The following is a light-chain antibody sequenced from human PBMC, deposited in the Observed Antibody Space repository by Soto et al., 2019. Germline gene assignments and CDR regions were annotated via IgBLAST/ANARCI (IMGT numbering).Light chain of an antibody. CDR1: QSISSW. CDR3: LPSIRYST. J-gene: IGKJ1*01. Sequence: RSILSTSILAASVGDRVTITFRASQSISSWLAWYQQKPGKAPKLLIYDASSLESGVPSRFSGSGSGTEFTLTISSLQADGIPTYSCLPSIRYSTFAQGTMLDIK. V-gene: IGKV1-5*01. CDR2: DAS.